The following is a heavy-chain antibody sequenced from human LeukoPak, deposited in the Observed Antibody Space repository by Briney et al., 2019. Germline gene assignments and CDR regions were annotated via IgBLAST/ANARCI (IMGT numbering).Heavy chain of an antibody. CDR1: GGSISSYY. J-gene: IGHJ5*02. Sequence: TSETLSLTCTVSGGSISSYYWSWIRQPPGKGLEWIGYIYYSGSTNYNPSLKSRVTISVDTSKNQFSLKLSSVTAADTAVYYCARGDYVWGSYRYNRNWFDPWGQGTLSPSPQ. D-gene: IGHD3-16*02. CDR3: ARGDYVWGSYRYNRNWFDP. CDR2: IYYSGST. V-gene: IGHV4-59*01.